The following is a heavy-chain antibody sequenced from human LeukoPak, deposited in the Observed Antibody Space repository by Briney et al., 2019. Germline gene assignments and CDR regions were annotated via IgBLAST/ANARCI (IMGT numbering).Heavy chain of an antibody. V-gene: IGHV3-23*01. CDR1: GFTFSGYV. D-gene: IGHD5-24*01. Sequence: GGSLRLSCAASGFTFSGYVMYWVRQSPGAGLEWVSGISDSGGTIYYADSVKGRFTISRDNSKYTLYLQMNSLRAEDTAVYYCAKRGHGYRGFDVWGQGAMVTVSS. J-gene: IGHJ3*01. CDR2: ISDSGGTI. CDR3: AKRGHGYRGFDV.